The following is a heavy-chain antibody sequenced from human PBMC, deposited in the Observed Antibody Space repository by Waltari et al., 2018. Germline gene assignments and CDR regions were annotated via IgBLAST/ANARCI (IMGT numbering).Heavy chain of an antibody. CDR3: ARGGGGDWEWFDP. D-gene: IGHD2-21*02. CDR1: CGFISGFS. V-gene: IGHV4-59*01. J-gene: IGHJ5*02. CDR2: IYYTGST. Sequence: QVQLQESGPSLLQPSETLSLICTVSCGFISGFSWSWVRQPQGKGLDWIGYIYYTGSTNFNPSLKSSVTMSVDTSKNQFSLKLSSVTAADTAFYYCARGGGGDWEWFDPWGQGTLVTVSS.